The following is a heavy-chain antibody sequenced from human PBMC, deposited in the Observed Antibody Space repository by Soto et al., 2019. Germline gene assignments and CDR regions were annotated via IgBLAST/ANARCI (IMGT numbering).Heavy chain of an antibody. D-gene: IGHD3-16*01. CDR1: GGSISSYY. J-gene: IGHJ5*02. Sequence: LSLTCTVSGGSISSYYWSWIRQPPGKGLEWIGYIYYSGSTNYNPSLKSRVTISVDTSKNQFSLKLSSVTAADTAVYYCARGALGPGFDPWGQGTLVTVSS. CDR3: ARGALGPGFDP. CDR2: IYYSGST. V-gene: IGHV4-59*01.